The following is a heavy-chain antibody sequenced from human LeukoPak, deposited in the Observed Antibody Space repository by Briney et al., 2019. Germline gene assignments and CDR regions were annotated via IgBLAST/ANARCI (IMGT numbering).Heavy chain of an antibody. CDR2: IDNAGSIT. Sequence: GGSLRLSCAASGFTFSNYWIHWVRQAPGKGLVWVSRIDNAGSITTYADSVKGRFTISRDNSKNTLYLQMNSLRAEDTAVYYCAKGKDLRRYSSGWAFDYWGQGTLVTVSS. J-gene: IGHJ4*02. V-gene: IGHV3-74*03. CDR3: AKGKDLRRYSSGWAFDY. D-gene: IGHD6-19*01. CDR1: GFTFSNYW.